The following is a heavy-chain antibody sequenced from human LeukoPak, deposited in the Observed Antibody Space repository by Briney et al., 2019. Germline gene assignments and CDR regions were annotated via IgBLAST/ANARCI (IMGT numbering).Heavy chain of an antibody. Sequence: ASVKVSCKASGYTFTSYGISWVRQAPGQGLEWMGWMNPNSGNTGYAQKFQGRVTITRNTSISTAYMELSSLRSEDTAVYYCARVGYCSSTSCNDAFDIWGQGTMVTVSS. V-gene: IGHV1-8*03. J-gene: IGHJ3*02. D-gene: IGHD2-2*01. CDR3: ARVGYCSSTSCNDAFDI. CDR1: GYTFTSYG. CDR2: MNPNSGNT.